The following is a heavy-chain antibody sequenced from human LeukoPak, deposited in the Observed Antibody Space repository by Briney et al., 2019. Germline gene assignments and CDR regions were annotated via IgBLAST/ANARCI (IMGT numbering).Heavy chain of an antibody. CDR3: ARVHTVVTPFDS. V-gene: IGHV4-59*12. Sequence: PSETLSLTCTVSGGSISSYYWSWIRQPPGKGLEWIGYIYYSGSTNYNPSLKSRVTISVDTSRDQFSLKLSSVTAADTAVYYCARVHTVVTPFDSWGQGTLVTVSS. CDR2: IYYSGST. CDR1: GGSISSYY. J-gene: IGHJ4*02. D-gene: IGHD4-23*01.